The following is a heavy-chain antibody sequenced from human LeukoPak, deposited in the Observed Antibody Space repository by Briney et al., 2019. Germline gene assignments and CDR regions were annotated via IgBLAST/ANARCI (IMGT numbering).Heavy chain of an antibody. Sequence: GASVKVSCKASGYTFTHYGISWVRQAPGQGLEWMGWISLYNGDTNYAQRLQGRVTMTTDTSTSTAYMELSSLRSEDTAVYYCARDRQIGDGYKTGYFDYWGQGTLVTVSS. D-gene: IGHD5-24*01. J-gene: IGHJ4*02. CDR1: GYTFTHYG. CDR3: ARDRQIGDGYKTGYFDY. V-gene: IGHV1-18*01. CDR2: ISLYNGDT.